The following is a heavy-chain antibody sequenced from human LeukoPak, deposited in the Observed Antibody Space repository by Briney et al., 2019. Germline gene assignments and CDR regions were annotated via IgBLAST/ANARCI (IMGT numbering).Heavy chain of an antibody. V-gene: IGHV4-34*01. J-gene: IGHJ4*02. CDR3: ARARGKGLIVVVVAATASYYFDY. CDR1: GGSFSGYY. CDR2: INHSGST. Sequence: ETLSLTCAVYGGSFSGYYWSWIRQPPGKGLEWIGEINHSGSTNHNPSLKSRVTISVDTSKNQFSLKLSSVTAADTAVYYCARARGKGLIVVVVAATASYYFDYWGQGTLVTVSS. D-gene: IGHD2-15*01.